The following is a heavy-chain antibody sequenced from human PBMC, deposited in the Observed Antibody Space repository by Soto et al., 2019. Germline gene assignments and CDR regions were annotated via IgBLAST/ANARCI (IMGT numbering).Heavy chain of an antibody. CDR1: GFTFSSYS. V-gene: IGHV3-48*01. CDR3: ARNDGGYYNVGSAFDI. CDR2: ISSSSTI. J-gene: IGHJ3*02. Sequence: EVQLVESGGGLVQPGGSLRLSCAASGFTFSSYSMNWVRQAPGKGLEWVSYISSSSTIYYADSVKGRFTISRDNAKNSLYLQMNSLRAEDTAVYYCARNDGGYYNVGSAFDIWGQGTMVTVSS. D-gene: IGHD3-10*01.